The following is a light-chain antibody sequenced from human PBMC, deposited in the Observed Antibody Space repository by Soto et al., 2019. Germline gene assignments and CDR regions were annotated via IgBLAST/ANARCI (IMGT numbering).Light chain of an antibody. Sequence: AIQMTQSPSSLSASVGDRVTITCRASQDIRNDLGWYQQKLGKAPKVLISAASTLQSGVPSRFSGSGSGREFTLTISSLQPEDFATYYCLQDFNYPRTFGQGTKVEIK. CDR2: AAS. CDR3: LQDFNYPRT. J-gene: IGKJ1*01. V-gene: IGKV1-6*01. CDR1: QDIRND.